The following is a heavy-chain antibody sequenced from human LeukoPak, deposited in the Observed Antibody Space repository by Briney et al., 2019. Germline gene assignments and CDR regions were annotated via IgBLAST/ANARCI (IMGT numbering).Heavy chain of an antibody. CDR2: INPNSGGT. D-gene: IGHD6-13*01. V-gene: IGHV1-2*06. CDR1: GYTFTNYA. CDR3: AREEVGSSWYFYYGMDV. J-gene: IGHJ6*02. Sequence: ASVKVSCKASGYTFTNYAMNWVRQAPGQGLEWMGRINPNSGGTNYAQKFQGRVTMTRDTSISTAYMELSRLRSDDTAVYYCAREEVGSSWYFYYGMDVWGQGTTVTVSS.